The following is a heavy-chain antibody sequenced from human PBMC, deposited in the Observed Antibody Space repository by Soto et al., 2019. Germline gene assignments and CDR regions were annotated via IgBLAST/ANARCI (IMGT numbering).Heavy chain of an antibody. CDR1: GGSISSYY. D-gene: IGHD5-18*01. V-gene: IGHV4-59*01. CDR2: IYYSGST. Sequence: SETLSLTCTVSGGSISSYYWSWIRQLPGKGLEWIGYIYYSGSTNYNPSLKSRVTISVDTSKNQFSRKLSSVTAADTAVYYCARDSGYSYGTDYWGQGTLVTVSS. CDR3: ARDSGYSYGTDY. J-gene: IGHJ4*02.